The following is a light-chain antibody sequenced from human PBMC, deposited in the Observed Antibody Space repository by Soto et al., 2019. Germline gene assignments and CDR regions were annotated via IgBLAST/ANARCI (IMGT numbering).Light chain of an antibody. CDR2: GAS. CDR3: QQYHTYST. CDR1: QSIRSL. Sequence: DIQMTQSPSTLSASVAETVTITCRASQSIRSLLAWYQQKPGKAPKVLIYGASSLGSGVPSGFSGSGSGTEFTLTISSLQPDDFATYFCQQYHTYSTFGQGTRLDIK. J-gene: IGKJ5*01. V-gene: IGKV1-5*01.